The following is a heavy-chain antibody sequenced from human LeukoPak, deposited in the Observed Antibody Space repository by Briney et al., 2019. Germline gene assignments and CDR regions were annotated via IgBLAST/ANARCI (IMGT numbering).Heavy chain of an antibody. J-gene: IGHJ6*03. CDR2: IYYTGNT. Sequence: PSETLSLTCSVSGDSITGYYWGWIRQPPGKGLEWIGNIYYTGNTYYNSSLKSRVTISLDTSKNQFSLKVISMTAADTAVYYCARTVVVAATPEVYYYYYMDVWGKGTTVTVSS. V-gene: IGHV4-39*07. D-gene: IGHD2-15*01. CDR3: ARTVVVAATPEVYYYYYMDV. CDR1: GDSITGYY.